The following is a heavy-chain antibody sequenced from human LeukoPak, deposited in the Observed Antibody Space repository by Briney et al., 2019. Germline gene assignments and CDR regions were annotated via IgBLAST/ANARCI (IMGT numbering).Heavy chain of an antibody. J-gene: IGHJ3*02. CDR3: ARLLDNDSSGDPDTFDM. CDR2: IYYSGKT. V-gene: IGHV4-59*11. D-gene: IGHD3-22*01. CDR1: GGSISGHY. Sequence: KSSETLSLTCAVSGGSISGHYWSWLRQPPGKGLEWIGYIYYSGKTYYSPSLRSRATISRDMSNYRFSLKLTSVTAADTAVYYCARLLDNDSSGDPDTFDMWGQGTMVTVSS.